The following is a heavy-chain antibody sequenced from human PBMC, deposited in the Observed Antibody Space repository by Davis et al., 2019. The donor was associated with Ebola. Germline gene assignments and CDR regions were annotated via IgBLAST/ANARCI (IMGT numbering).Heavy chain of an antibody. D-gene: IGHD3-9*01. CDR3: AREEGLRYFDWLPYY. CDR2: ISGSGGST. V-gene: IGHV3-23*01. Sequence: GGSLRLSCAASGFTFSSYAMSWVRQAPGKGLEWVSAISGSGGSTYYADSVKGRFTISRDNAKNSLYLQMNSLRDEDTAVYYCAREEGLRYFDWLPYYWGQGTLVTVSS. CDR1: GFTFSSYA. J-gene: IGHJ4*02.